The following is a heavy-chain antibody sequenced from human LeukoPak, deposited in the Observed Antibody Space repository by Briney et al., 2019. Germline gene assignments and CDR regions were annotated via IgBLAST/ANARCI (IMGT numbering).Heavy chain of an antibody. J-gene: IGHJ5*02. V-gene: IGHV4-39*07. D-gene: IGHD6-13*01. CDR2: IYYSGST. CDR1: GGSISSSSYY. CDR3: ARDKRLGAAAGMWFDP. Sequence: SETLSLTCTVSGGSISSSSYYWGWIRQPPGKGLEWIGSIYYSGSTYYNPSLKSRVTISVDTSKNQFSLKLSSVTAADTAVYYCARDKRLGAAAGMWFDPWGQGTLVTVSS.